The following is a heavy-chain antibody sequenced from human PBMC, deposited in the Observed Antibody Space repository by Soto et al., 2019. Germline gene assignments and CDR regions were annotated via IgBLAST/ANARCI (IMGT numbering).Heavy chain of an antibody. Sequence: ASVKVSCKASGYTFTGYYMHWVRQAPGQGLEWMGWINPNSGGTNCAQKFQGRVTMTRDTSISTAYMELSRLRSDDTAVYYCAAGGPDYYYYGMDVWGQGTTVTVSS. CDR3: AAGGPDYYYYGMDV. CDR1: GYTFTGYY. CDR2: INPNSGGT. D-gene: IGHD3-10*01. J-gene: IGHJ6*02. V-gene: IGHV1-2*02.